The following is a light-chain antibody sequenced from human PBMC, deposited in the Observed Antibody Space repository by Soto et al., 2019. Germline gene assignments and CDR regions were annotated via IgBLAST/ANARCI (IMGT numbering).Light chain of an antibody. CDR1: QAISNY. Sequence: AIRMTQSPSSLSASTGDRVTITCRASQAISNYLAWYQQRPGRAPRLLVYGASKLESGVPSRFSGSGSGTDFTHSLGRLQSEDFATYFCQQYYRYPLTFGGGTRVEI. V-gene: IGKV1-8*01. J-gene: IGKJ4*01. CDR2: GAS. CDR3: QQYYRYPLT.